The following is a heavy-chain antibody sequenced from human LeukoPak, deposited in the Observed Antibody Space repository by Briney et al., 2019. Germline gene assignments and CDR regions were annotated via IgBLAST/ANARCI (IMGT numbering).Heavy chain of an antibody. D-gene: IGHD1-26*01. CDR2: FDPEDGET. CDR3: ARDNSVGETAWWFDP. J-gene: IGHJ5*02. Sequence: ASVKVSCKVSGYTLSELSIHWVRQAPGKGLEWMGGFDPEDGETICAQKFQGRVTMTRDISTSTDYMELTSLTSDDTAMYYCARDNSVGETAWWFDPWGQGTLVTVSS. CDR1: GYTLSELS. V-gene: IGHV1-24*01.